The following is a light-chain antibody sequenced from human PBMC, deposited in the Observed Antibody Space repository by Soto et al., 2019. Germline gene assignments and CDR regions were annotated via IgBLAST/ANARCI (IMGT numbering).Light chain of an antibody. CDR2: EVS. Sequence: QSALTQPASVSGSPGQSITISCTGTSSDIGAYNSVSWYQQHPGKAPKLMIYEVSNRPSGVSNRFSASKSGNTASLTISGLQAEDDADYYCSSRTTSNPDVFGTGTNVTLL. J-gene: IGLJ1*01. CDR3: SSRTTSNPDV. V-gene: IGLV2-14*01. CDR1: SSDIGAYNS.